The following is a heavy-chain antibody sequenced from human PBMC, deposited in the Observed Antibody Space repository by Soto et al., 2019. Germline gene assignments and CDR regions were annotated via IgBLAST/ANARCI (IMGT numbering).Heavy chain of an antibody. Sequence: PGGSLRLSCAASGFTFSSYWMSWVRQARGKGLEWVANIKQDGSEKYYVDSVKGRFTISRDNAKNSLYLQMNSLRAADTAVYYCARIVVVPAAIVGYYYYGKDVWGRGTTVTVSS. CDR1: GFTFSSYW. J-gene: IGHJ6*02. CDR3: ARIVVVPAAIVGYYYYGKDV. V-gene: IGHV3-7*01. CDR2: IKQDGSEK. D-gene: IGHD2-2*01.